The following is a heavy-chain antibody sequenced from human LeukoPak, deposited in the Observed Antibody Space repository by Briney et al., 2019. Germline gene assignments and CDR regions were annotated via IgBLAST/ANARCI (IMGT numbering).Heavy chain of an antibody. Sequence: GGSLRLSCAASGFTFSSYWMSWVRQAPGKGLEWVANIKQDGSEKYYVDSVKGRFTISRDNAKNSLYLQMHSLRVEDTAVYYCARGWASSRRKAFDIWGQGTMVTVSS. D-gene: IGHD3-16*01. CDR2: IKQDGSEK. CDR1: GFTFSSYW. V-gene: IGHV3-7*03. J-gene: IGHJ3*02. CDR3: ARGWASSRRKAFDI.